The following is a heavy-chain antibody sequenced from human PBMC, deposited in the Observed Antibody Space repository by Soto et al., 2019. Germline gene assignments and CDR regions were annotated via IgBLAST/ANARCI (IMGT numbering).Heavy chain of an antibody. CDR2: INHSGST. CDR3: ARGRDSSGYYYFDY. V-gene: IGHV4-34*01. CDR1: GGSFSGYY. J-gene: IGHJ4*02. D-gene: IGHD3-22*01. Sequence: QVQLQQWGAGLLKTSETLSLTCAVYGGSFSGYYWSWIRQPPGKGLEWIGEINHSGSTNYNPSLKSRVTISVDTSKNQFSLKLSSVTVADTAVYYCARGRDSSGYYYFDYWGQGTLVTVSS.